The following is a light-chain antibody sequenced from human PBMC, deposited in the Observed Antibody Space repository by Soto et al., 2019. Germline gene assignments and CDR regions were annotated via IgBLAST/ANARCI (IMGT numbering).Light chain of an antibody. J-gene: IGKJ5*01. V-gene: IGKV1-33*01. CDR1: QDIGNS. Sequence: DIQMTQSTSSLSGAVGDRVTITCQASQDIGNSVNWYQQKPGKAPKLLLSAASNLETGDPLRFSGSGSGTDFAFIISSLHPEDVATYFCQQYGSLPITFGQGTRLEIK. CDR2: AAS. CDR3: QQYGSLPIT.